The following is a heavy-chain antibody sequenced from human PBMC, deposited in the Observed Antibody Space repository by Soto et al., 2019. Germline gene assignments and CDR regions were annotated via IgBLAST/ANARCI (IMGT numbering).Heavy chain of an antibody. D-gene: IGHD2-21*02. CDR3: ARGPSCGGDCYLFDY. V-gene: IGHV1-46*01. CDR1: GYTFTSYY. CDR2: INPGGGRT. J-gene: IGHJ4*02. Sequence: QVQLVQSGAAVTKPGASVKLSCKASGYTFTSYYIHWVRQAPGQGLEWVAMINPGGGRTKNAQMFQGRVTLTRDTSTGTVDMELSSLTSADTAVYYCARGPSCGGDCYLFDYWGQGSLVTVSS.